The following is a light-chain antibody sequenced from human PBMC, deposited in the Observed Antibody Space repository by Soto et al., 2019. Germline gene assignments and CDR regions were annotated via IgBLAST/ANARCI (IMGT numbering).Light chain of an antibody. V-gene: IGKV1-39*01. Sequence: DIQMTQSPSFLSASVGDIVPITCRASPTISRRFSWYRQKPGRAPELLIYAASRLQSGAPSRFSGSGFCTDLSLTISSLQTEDLATYYGQQSFRRVTFGQGTKVEIK. CDR1: PTISRR. CDR3: QQSFRRVT. CDR2: AAS. J-gene: IGKJ1*01.